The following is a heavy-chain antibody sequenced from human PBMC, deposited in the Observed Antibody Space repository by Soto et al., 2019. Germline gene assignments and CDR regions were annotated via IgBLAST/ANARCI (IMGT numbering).Heavy chain of an antibody. V-gene: IGHV5-51*01. CDR3: ARGGVSTRTFDY. J-gene: IGHJ4*02. Sequence: GESLKISCKGSGYNFAGYWIAWVRQMPGKGLELMGILYPSDSDTRYRPSFQGQVTISADKSISSAYLQWSSLRASDTAMYYCARGGVSTRTFDYWGQGTPVTVSS. D-gene: IGHD3-3*01. CDR1: GYNFAGYW. CDR2: LYPSDSDT.